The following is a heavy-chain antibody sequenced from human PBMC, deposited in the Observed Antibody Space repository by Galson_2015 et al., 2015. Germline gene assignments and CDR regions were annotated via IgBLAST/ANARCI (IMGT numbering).Heavy chain of an antibody. J-gene: IGHJ4*02. CDR2: INTDTGNP. CDR3: AREKQSLTFDY. CDR1: GYTFTDYA. D-gene: IGHD1-20*01. V-gene: IGHV7-4-1*02. Sequence: SVKVSCKASGYTFTDYAMNWVRQAPGQGLEWVGWINTDTGNPTYAHGFTGRFVFYVDTSVSTAYLQVTSLEAEDTAVYYCAREKQSLTFDYWGQGTLVTVSS.